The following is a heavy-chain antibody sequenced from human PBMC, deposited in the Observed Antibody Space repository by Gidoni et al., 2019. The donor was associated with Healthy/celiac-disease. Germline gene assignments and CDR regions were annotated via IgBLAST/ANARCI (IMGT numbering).Heavy chain of an antibody. D-gene: IGHD3-22*01. V-gene: IGHV3-43*01. CDR2: ISWDGGTT. Sequence: EVQLVESVGVVVQPGGSLRLSCAASGFTFDDYTMHWVRQAPGKGLEWVSLISWDGGTTYYADSVKGRFTISRDNSKNSLYLQMNSLRTEDTALYYCAKSHYYDSSSDYWGQGNLVTVSS. CDR1: GFTFDDYT. CDR3: AKSHYYDSSSDY. J-gene: IGHJ4*02.